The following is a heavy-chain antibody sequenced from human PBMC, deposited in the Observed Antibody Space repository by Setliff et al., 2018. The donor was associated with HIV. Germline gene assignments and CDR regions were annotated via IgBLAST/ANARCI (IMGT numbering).Heavy chain of an antibody. Sequence: SETLSLTCTVSGVSISNYYWSWIRQPPGKGLEWIGYIYTSGSTNYNPSLKSRVTISVDTSKNQFSLKLSSVTAADTAVYYCARREYSSSSGGAAFDIWGQGTMVTVSS. CDR1: GVSISNYY. D-gene: IGHD6-6*01. CDR3: ARREYSSSSGGAAFDI. CDR2: IYTSGST. V-gene: IGHV4-4*09. J-gene: IGHJ3*02.